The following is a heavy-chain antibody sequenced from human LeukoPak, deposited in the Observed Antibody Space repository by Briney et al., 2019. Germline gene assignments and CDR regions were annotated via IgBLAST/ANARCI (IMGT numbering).Heavy chain of an antibody. J-gene: IGHJ4*02. CDR3: ARNLITVAALSPFDY. Sequence: GESLKIPCKGSGHTFTNNWIAWVRQMPGKGLEWMGSIYPGDSNIRYNPAFQGQVTISADKSINTAYLQRSSLKASDSAIYYCARNLITVAALSPFDYWGQGSLVTVSS. V-gene: IGHV5-51*01. CDR2: IYPGDSNI. D-gene: IGHD6-19*01. CDR1: GHTFTNNW.